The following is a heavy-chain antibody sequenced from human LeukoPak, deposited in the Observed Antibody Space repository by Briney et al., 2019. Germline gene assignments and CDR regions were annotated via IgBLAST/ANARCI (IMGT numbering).Heavy chain of an antibody. D-gene: IGHD4-17*01. Sequence: PSETLSLTCTVSGGSISSYYWSWIRQPPGKGLEWIGYIYYSGSTNYNPSLKSRVTISVDTSKNQFSLKLSSVTAADTAVYYCARNDYGDLPFDYWGQGTLVTVSS. CDR3: ARNDYGDLPFDY. J-gene: IGHJ4*02. V-gene: IGHV4-59*01. CDR2: IYYSGST. CDR1: GGSISSYY.